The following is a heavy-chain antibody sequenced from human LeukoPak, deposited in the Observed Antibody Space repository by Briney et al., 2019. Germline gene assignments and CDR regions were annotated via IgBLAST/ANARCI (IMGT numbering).Heavy chain of an antibody. CDR3: ARLIVGATRHFDY. Sequence: GESLKISCKGSGYRFTSYWIGWVRQMPGKGLEWMGIIYPGDSNTRYSPSFQGQVTISADKSISTAYLQWSSLKASDTAMYYCARLIVGATRHFDYWGQGTLVTVST. CDR1: GYRFTSYW. CDR2: IYPGDSNT. D-gene: IGHD1-26*01. J-gene: IGHJ4*02. V-gene: IGHV5-51*01.